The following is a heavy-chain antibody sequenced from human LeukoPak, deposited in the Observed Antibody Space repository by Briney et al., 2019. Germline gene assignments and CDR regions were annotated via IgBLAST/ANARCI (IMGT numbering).Heavy chain of an antibody. V-gene: IGHV1-2*02. CDR1: GYSFTDYY. CDR2: INPNSGGT. Sequence: ASVKVSCKTSGYSFTDYYMHWVRQAPGQGLEWMGWINPNSGGTSSAQKFQGRVTMTRDTSISTVYVEVSWLTSDDTAIYYCARADRLHGGPYLIGPWGQGTLVTVSS. CDR3: ARADRLHGGPYLIGP. D-gene: IGHD2-21*01. J-gene: IGHJ5*02.